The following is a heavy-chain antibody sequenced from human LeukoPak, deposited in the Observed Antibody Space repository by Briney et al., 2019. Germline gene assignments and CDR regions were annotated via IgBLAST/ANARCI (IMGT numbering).Heavy chain of an antibody. D-gene: IGHD6-19*01. CDR1: GFSFKTYS. V-gene: IGHV3-23*01. J-gene: IGHJ5*02. CDR3: VNGAWLT. CDR2: ISGNGVGT. Sequence: GGSLRLSCAASGFSFKTYSMNWVRQAPGKGLEWVSAISGNGVGTYYADSVKGRFTISRDISKNTLYLQMSSLRAEDTAVYYCVNGAWLTWGQGTLVTVSS.